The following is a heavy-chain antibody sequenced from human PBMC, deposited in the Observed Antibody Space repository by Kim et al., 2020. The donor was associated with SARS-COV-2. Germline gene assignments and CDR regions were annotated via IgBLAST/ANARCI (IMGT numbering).Heavy chain of an antibody. CDR1: GYTFTSYD. Sequence: ASVKVSCKASGYTFTSYDINWVRQATGQGLEWMGWMNPNSGNTGYAQKFQGRVTMTRNTSISTAYMELSSLRSEDTAVYYCARGVGGTTVVTSDFDYWGQGTLVTVSS. J-gene: IGHJ4*02. CDR2: MNPNSGNT. V-gene: IGHV1-8*01. D-gene: IGHD4-17*01. CDR3: ARGVGGTTVVTSDFDY.